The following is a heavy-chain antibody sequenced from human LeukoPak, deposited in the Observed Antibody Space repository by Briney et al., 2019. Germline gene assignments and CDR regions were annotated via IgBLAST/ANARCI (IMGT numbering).Heavy chain of an antibody. J-gene: IGHJ4*02. V-gene: IGHV5-51*01. CDR3: ARHVFAYYGSGSYSRGPYDY. D-gene: IGHD3-10*01. CDR1: GYSFTTYW. Sequence: GESLKISCKPSGYSFTTYWIGWVRQMPGKGLEWMRLIYPGDSDPRYIPSFQGQVTISADKSISTAYLQWSSLKASDTAMYYCARHVFAYYGSGSYSRGPYDYWGQGTLVTVSS. CDR2: IYPGDSDP.